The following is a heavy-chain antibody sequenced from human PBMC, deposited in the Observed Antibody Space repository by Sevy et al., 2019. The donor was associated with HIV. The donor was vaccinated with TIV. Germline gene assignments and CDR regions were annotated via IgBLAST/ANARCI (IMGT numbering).Heavy chain of an antibody. J-gene: IGHJ4*02. CDR3: ARAYSSGWYDY. V-gene: IGHV3-13*01. D-gene: IGHD6-19*01. CDR2: IGTAGDT. CDR1: GFAFSSYD. Sequence: GGSLRLSCAASGFAFSSYDMHWVRQATGKGLEWVSAIGTAGDTYYPGSVKGRFTISRENAKNSLYLQMNSLRVGDTAVYYCARAYSSGWYDYWGQGTLVTVSS.